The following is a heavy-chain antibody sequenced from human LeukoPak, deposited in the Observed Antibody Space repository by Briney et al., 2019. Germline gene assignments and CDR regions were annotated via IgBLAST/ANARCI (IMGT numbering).Heavy chain of an antibody. CDR3: ARPPNYSNYAEGWGFYYYYYMDV. CDR1: GYTFTSYD. V-gene: IGHV1-8*01. D-gene: IGHD4-11*01. Sequence: ASVKVSCKASGYTFTSYDINWVRQATGQGLEWMGWMNPNSGNTGYAQKFQGRVTMTRNSSISTAYMELSSLRSEDTAVYYCARPPNYSNYAEGWGFYYYYYMDVWGKGPRSPSP. CDR2: MNPNSGNT. J-gene: IGHJ6*03.